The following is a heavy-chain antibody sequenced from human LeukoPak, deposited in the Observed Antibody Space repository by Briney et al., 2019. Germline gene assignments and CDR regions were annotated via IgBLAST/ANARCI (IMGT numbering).Heavy chain of an antibody. D-gene: IGHD2-21*02. CDR2: ITSSGGST. CDR1: GFTFSSYA. J-gene: IGHJ4*02. Sequence: PGGSLRLSCAASGFTFSSYAMTWVRQAPGKGLEWVSGITSSGGSTYYANSVKGRFTISRDNSKNTLYLQMNSLRAEDTAVYYCAKGHCPDAYCSGDCYYSYWGQGTLVTVSS. CDR3: AKGHCPDAYCSGDCYYSY. V-gene: IGHV3-23*01.